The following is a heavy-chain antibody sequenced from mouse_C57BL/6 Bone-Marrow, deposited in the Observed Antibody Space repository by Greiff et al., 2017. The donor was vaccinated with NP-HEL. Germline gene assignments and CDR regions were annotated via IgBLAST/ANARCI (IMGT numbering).Heavy chain of an antibody. CDR1: GYTFTDYY. Sequence: EVQLQQSGPELVKPGASVKISCKASGYTFTDYYMNWVKQSHGKSLEWIGDINPNNGGTSYNQKFKGKATLTVDKSSSTAYMELRSLTSEDSAVYYCAVDLMMVPWFAYWGQGTLVTVSA. CDR2: INPNNGGT. D-gene: IGHD2-3*01. V-gene: IGHV1-26*01. CDR3: AVDLMMVPWFAY. J-gene: IGHJ3*01.